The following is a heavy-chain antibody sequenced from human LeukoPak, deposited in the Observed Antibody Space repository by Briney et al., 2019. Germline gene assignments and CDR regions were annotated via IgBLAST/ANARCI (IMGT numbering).Heavy chain of an antibody. J-gene: IGHJ3*01. CDR2: INHSGSA. CDR3: ARGEKWELHGFDF. D-gene: IGHD1-26*01. Sequence: PSETLSLTCAVYGGSFSGYYWSWIRQTPGKGLEWIGEINHSGSADYNSSLKRRVTISVDTSKNQFSLKLNSATAADTAVYYCARGEKWELHGFDFWGQGTMVTVSS. V-gene: IGHV4-34*01. CDR1: GGSFSGYY.